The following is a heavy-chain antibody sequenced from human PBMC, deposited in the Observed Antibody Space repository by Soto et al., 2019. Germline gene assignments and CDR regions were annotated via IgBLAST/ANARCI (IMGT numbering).Heavy chain of an antibody. CDR3: AKSGVRGVIKTYYYYYYMDV. D-gene: IGHD3-10*01. V-gene: IGHV3-23*01. CDR1: GITFSSYA. Sequence: GGSLRLSCAASGITFSSYAMSWVRQAPGKGLEWVSAISGSGGSTYYADSVKGRFTISRDNSKNTLYLQMNSLRAEDTAVYCCAKSGVRGVIKTYYYYYYMDVWGKGTTVTVSS. J-gene: IGHJ6*03. CDR2: ISGSGGST.